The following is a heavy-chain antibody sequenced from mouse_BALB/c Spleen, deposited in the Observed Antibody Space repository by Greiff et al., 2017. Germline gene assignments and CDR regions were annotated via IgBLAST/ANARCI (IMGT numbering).Heavy chain of an antibody. J-gene: IGHJ2*01. V-gene: IGHV5-6*01. D-gene: IGHD2-1*01. CDR1: GFTFSSYG. Sequence: EVHLVESGGDLVKPGGSLKLSCAASGFTFSSYGMSWVRQTPDKRLEWVATISSGGSYTYYPDSVKGRFTISRDNAKNTLYLQMSSLKSEDTAMYYCARWAYGNFTSYYFDYWGQGTTLTVSS. CDR2: ISSGGSYT. CDR3: ARWAYGNFTSYYFDY.